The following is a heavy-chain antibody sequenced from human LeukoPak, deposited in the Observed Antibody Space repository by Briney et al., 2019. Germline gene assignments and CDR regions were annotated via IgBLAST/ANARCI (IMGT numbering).Heavy chain of an antibody. D-gene: IGHD5-12*01. Sequence: LSLTCTVSGGSISSSSYYWGWIRQAPGKGLERVSYISSSGSTIYYADSVKGRFTISRDNAKNSLYLQMNSLRAEDTAVYYCARREGGYDFSRDYYYYYMDVWGKGTTVTISS. CDR2: ISSSGSTI. J-gene: IGHJ6*03. CDR1: GGSISSSSYY. V-gene: IGHV3-11*01. CDR3: ARREGGYDFSRDYYYYYMDV.